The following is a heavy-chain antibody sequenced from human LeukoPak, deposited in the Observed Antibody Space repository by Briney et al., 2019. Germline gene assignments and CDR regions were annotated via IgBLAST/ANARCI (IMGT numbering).Heavy chain of an antibody. CDR1: GFTFSSYW. V-gene: IGHV3-7*01. D-gene: IGHD5-12*01. CDR2: INGDGSEK. Sequence: GGSLRLSCADSGFTFSSYWMTWVRQAPGRGLEWVANINGDGSEKYYVDSVKGRFTISRDNAKNSLYLQMNSLRAEDTAVYYCAKEIRGYEGATAPDYWGQGTLVTVSS. CDR3: AKEIRGYEGATAPDY. J-gene: IGHJ4*02.